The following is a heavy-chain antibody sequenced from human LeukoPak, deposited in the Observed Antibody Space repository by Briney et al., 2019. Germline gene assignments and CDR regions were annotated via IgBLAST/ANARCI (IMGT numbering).Heavy chain of an antibody. CDR1: GFTFSSYS. D-gene: IGHD3-22*01. V-gene: IGHV3-21*01. CDR2: ISSSSSYI. CDR3: ARGLYYYDSSGYY. Sequence: GGSLRLSCAASGFTFSSYSMNWVRQAPGKGLEWVSSISSSSSYIYYADSVKGRFTISRDNVKNSLYLQMNSLRAEDTAVYYCARGLYYYDSSGYYWGQGTLVTVSS. J-gene: IGHJ4*02.